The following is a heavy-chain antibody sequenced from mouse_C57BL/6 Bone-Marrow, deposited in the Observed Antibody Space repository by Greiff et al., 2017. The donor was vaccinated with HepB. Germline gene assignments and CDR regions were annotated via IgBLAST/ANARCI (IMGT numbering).Heavy chain of an antibody. J-gene: IGHJ3*01. CDR2: IYPRSGNT. Sequence: QVHVKQSGAELARPGASVKLSCKASGYTFTSYGISWVKQRTGQGLEWIGEIYPRSGNTYYNEKFKGKATLTADKSSSTAYMELRSLTSEDSAVYFCAREYYDYAWFAYWGQGTLVTVSA. D-gene: IGHD2-4*01. CDR1: GYTFTSYG. V-gene: IGHV1-81*01. CDR3: AREYYDYAWFAY.